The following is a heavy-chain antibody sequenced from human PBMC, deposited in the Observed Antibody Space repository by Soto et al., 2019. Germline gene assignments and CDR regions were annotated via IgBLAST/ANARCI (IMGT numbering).Heavy chain of an antibody. J-gene: IGHJ6*02. D-gene: IGHD3-3*01. CDR1: GGSISSYY. CDR3: ARGATIFGVVSNYYGMDV. Sequence: SETLSLTCTVSGGSISSYYWSWTRQPPGKGLEWIGYIYYSGSTNYNPSLKSRVTISVDTSKNQFSLKLSSVTAADTAVYYCARGATIFGVVSNYYGMDVWGQGTTVTVSS. CDR2: IYYSGST. V-gene: IGHV4-59*01.